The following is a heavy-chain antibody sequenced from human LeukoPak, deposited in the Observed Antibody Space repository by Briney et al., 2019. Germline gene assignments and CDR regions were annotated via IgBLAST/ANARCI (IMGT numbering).Heavy chain of an antibody. CDR2: IYYSGST. Sequence: SETLSLTCTVSGGSISSYYWSWIRQPPGKGLEWIGYIYYSGSTNYNPSLKSRVTISVDTSKNQFSLKLSSVTAADTAVYYCARDRLGDDAFDIWGQGTMVTVSS. CDR1: GGSISSYY. J-gene: IGHJ3*02. CDR3: ARDRLGDDAFDI. V-gene: IGHV4-59*01. D-gene: IGHD3-16*01.